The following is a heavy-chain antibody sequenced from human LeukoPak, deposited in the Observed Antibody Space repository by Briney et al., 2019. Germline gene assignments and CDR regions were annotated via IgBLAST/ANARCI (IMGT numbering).Heavy chain of an antibody. CDR3: ARSKRITMVRGVIFYFDY. D-gene: IGHD3-10*01. V-gene: IGHV4-34*01. CDR1: GGSFSGYY. Sequence: KPSETLSLTCAVYGGSFSGYYWSWIRQPPGKGLEWLGEINHSGSTNYNPSLKSRVTISVYTSKNQSSLKLSSVTAADTAVYYCARSKRITMVRGVIFYFDYWGQGTLVTVSS. J-gene: IGHJ4*02. CDR2: INHSGST.